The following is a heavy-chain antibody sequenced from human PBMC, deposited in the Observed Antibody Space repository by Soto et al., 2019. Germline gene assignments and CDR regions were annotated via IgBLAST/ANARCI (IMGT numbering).Heavy chain of an antibody. CDR1: GFTFRSYW. Sequence: PGGSLRLSGAASGFTFRSYWMHWVRQPPGKGLVWVPRVDSDGSPTDYADSVRGRFTISRDNVNDTLYLQMNNLIAEDSGLYYCTRGPRPISTGTGAYWGQGTQVTVSS. J-gene: IGHJ4*02. CDR2: VDSDGSPT. V-gene: IGHV3-74*01. CDR3: TRGPRPISTGTGAY. D-gene: IGHD3-10*01.